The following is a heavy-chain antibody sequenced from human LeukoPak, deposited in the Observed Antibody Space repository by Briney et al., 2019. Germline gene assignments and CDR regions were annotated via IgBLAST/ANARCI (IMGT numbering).Heavy chain of an antibody. J-gene: IGHJ5*02. CDR2: IYYSGST. CDR3: ARRTGSSSSRWFDP. D-gene: IGHD6-6*01. Sequence: SETLSLTCTVSGGSISSSSDYWGWIRQPPGKGLEWIANIYYSGSTFYNPSLKSRDTISVDTSKNQFSLKLSPVTAADTAVYYCARRTGSSSSRWFDPWGQGTLVTVSS. V-gene: IGHV4-39*01. CDR1: GGSISSSSDY.